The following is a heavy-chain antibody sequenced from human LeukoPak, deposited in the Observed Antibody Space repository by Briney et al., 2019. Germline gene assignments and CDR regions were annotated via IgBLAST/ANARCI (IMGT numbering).Heavy chain of an antibody. Sequence: GASVTVSCTASGYTFTGYYMHWVRQAPGQGLEWMGWINPNSGGTNYAQKFQGRVTMTRDTSISTAYMELSRLRSDDTAVYHCARDRERYCSGGSCYWFDPWGQGTLVTVSS. D-gene: IGHD2-15*01. V-gene: IGHV1-2*02. CDR2: INPNSGGT. J-gene: IGHJ5*02. CDR3: ARDRERYCSGGSCYWFDP. CDR1: GYTFTGYY.